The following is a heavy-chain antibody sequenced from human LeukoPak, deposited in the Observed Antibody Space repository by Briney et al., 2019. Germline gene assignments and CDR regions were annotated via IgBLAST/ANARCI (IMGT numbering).Heavy chain of an antibody. V-gene: IGHV4-34*01. J-gene: IGHJ4*02. CDR1: GGSFGAHY. D-gene: IGHD1-26*01. Sequence: SETLSLTCAVYGGSFGAHYLSWIRQPPGKGLEWIGEISHSGTSNYNPSLKSRVTISVDTSKNQFSLKLNSVTAADTAVYYCAREASGSPEYFDSWGQGNLVTVSS. CDR2: ISHSGTS. CDR3: AREASGSPEYFDS.